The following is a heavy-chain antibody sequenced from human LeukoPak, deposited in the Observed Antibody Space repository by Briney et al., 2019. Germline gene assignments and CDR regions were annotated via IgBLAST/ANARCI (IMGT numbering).Heavy chain of an antibody. CDR1: GFTLSSYG. J-gene: IGHJ4*02. Sequence: GGSLRLSCAASGFTLSSYGMSWVRQAPAKGLEWVSTLSASGDSTYYVDSVKGRFTISRDNSKNTLYLQMDSLRAEDTAVYYCAKRECSVNNCYFVNWGQGTLVTVSS. D-gene: IGHD1-20*01. CDR3: AKRECSVNNCYFVN. CDR2: LSASGDST. V-gene: IGHV3-23*01.